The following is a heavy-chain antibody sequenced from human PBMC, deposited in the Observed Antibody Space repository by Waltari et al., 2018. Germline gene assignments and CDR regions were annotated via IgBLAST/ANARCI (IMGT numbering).Heavy chain of an antibody. CDR3: ARGPPGYYGMDV. J-gene: IGHJ6*02. CDR1: GFTFSSYG. V-gene: IGHV3-33*01. CDR2: IWDDGSNK. Sequence: QVQLVESGGGVVQPGRSLGLSCAASGFTFSSYGMHWVRQAPGKGLEVGAVIWDDGSNKYYADSVKGRFTSSRDNSKNTLYLQMNSLRAEDTAVYYCARGPPGYYGMDVGGQGTTVTVSS.